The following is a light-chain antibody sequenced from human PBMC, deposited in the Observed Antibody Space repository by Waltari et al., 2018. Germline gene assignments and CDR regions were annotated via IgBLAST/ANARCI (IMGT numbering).Light chain of an antibody. J-gene: IGKJ1*01. V-gene: IGKV3-15*01. CDR3: QQYNLWPWT. CDR2: SAS. Sequence: EIVMTQSPVTLSVSPGERATLSCRASQSVCTKLAWYQQKPGQAPSLLIYSASTRATGIAARFSGSGSGTEFTLTISSLQSEDFAIYYCQQYNLWPWTFDQGTKVDIK. CDR1: QSVCTK.